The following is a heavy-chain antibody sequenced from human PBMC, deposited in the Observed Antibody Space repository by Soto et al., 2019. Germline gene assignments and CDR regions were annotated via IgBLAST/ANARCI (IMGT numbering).Heavy chain of an antibody. Sequence: QLPLQESGPRLVRPSGTLSLTCTVSSGCISTANWWSWARQPPGRGLEWIGEIYHSGSTNYNLSLKSQVTLSVDKSKIQFSLSLTSVTAADTAIYYCARRGGGVVLAAATPFDYWGQGTLVTVSS. D-gene: IGHD2-15*01. CDR3: ARRGGGVVLAAATPFDY. CDR1: SGCISTANW. CDR2: IYHSGST. V-gene: IGHV4-4*02. J-gene: IGHJ4*02.